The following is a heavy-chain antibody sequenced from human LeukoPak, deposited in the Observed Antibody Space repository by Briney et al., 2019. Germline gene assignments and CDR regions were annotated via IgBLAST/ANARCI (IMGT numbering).Heavy chain of an antibody. CDR3: ARQQWLVKGWFDP. D-gene: IGHD6-19*01. Sequence: GESLKISCKGSGYSFTSYWIGWVRQMPGKGLEWMGIIYPGDSDTRYSPSFQGQVTISADKSISTAYLQWSGLKASDTAMYYCARQQWLVKGWFDPWGQGTLVTVSS. CDR2: IYPGDSDT. V-gene: IGHV5-51*01. J-gene: IGHJ5*02. CDR1: GYSFTSYW.